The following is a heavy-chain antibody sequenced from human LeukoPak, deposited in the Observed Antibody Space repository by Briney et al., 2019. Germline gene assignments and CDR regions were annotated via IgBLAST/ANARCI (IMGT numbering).Heavy chain of an antibody. CDR3: ARGPTYNWNYRIWFDP. V-gene: IGHV4-34*01. D-gene: IGHD1-7*01. CDR2: INHSGST. CDR1: GGSFSGYY. J-gene: IGHJ5*02. Sequence: SETLSLTCAVYGGSFSGYYWSWIRQPPGKGLEWIGEINHSGSTNYNPSLKSRVTISVETSKNQFSLKLSSVTAADTAVYYCARGPTYNWNYRIWFDPWGQGTLVTVSS.